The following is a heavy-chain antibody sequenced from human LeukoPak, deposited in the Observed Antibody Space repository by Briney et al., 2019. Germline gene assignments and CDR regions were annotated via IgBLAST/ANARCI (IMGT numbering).Heavy chain of an antibody. CDR3: MTAAGYNFGQY. J-gene: IGHJ4*02. CDR2: ISSSSTII. Sequence: GGSLRLSCAASAFTFSDYYMSWIRQAPGKGLEWISYISSSSTIIYYADSVKGRFTISRDNSKNTLYLQMNSLRAEDTAIYYCMTAAGYNFGQYWGQGTLVTVSS. V-gene: IGHV3-11*01. D-gene: IGHD5-18*01. CDR1: AFTFSDYY.